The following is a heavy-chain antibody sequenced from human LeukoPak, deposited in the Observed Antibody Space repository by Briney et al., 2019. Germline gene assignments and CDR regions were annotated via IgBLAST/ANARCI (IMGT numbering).Heavy chain of an antibody. D-gene: IGHD6-13*01. V-gene: IGHV3-30*04. CDR2: ISCDGSNK. CDR3: ARAPHSPEQLIDY. CDR1: GFTFSSYA. Sequence: GGSLRLSCAASGFTFSSYAMHWVRQAPGKGLEWVAVISCDGSNKYYADSVKGRFTISRDNSKNTLYLQMNSLRAEDTAVYYCARAPHSPEQLIDYWGQGTLVTVSS. J-gene: IGHJ4*02.